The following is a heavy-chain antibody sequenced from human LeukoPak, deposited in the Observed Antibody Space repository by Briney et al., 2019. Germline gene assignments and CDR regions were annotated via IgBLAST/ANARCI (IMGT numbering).Heavy chain of an antibody. CDR3: ARDRTAVAGYYYYGMDV. Sequence: SETLSLTCTVSGGSISSSSYYWGWIRQPPGKGLEWIGSIYYSGSTYYNPSLKSRVTISVDTSKNQFSLKLSSVTAADTAVYYCARDRTAVAGYYYYGMDVWGQGTTVTVSS. CDR2: IYYSGST. V-gene: IGHV4-39*07. D-gene: IGHD6-19*01. J-gene: IGHJ6*02. CDR1: GGSISSSSYY.